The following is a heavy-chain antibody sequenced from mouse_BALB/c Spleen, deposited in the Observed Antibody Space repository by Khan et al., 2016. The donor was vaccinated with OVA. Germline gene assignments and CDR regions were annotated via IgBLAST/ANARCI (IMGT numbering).Heavy chain of an antibody. J-gene: IGHJ3*01. D-gene: IGHD2-14*01. V-gene: IGHV1-4*01. CDR2: INPSNGYT. CDR1: GYTFTSYT. CDR3: VRDGAYHRNDGWFAY. Sequence: QIQLVQSGAELARPGASVKMSCKASGYTFTSYTIHWIKERPGQGLEWIGYINPSNGYTNYNQRFKDKATLTTDKSSTTAYLQLSSLTSDDSAVYDCVRDGAYHRNDGWFAYWGRGTLVTVSA.